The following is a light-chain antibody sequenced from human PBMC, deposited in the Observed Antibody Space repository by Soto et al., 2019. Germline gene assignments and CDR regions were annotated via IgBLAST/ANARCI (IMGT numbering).Light chain of an antibody. Sequence: QSALTQPRSVSGSPGQSVTISCTGTSSDVGGYNYVSWYQQHPGKAPKLMIYDVRKRPSGVPDRFSGSKSDNTASLTISGLQAEDEADYYCCSYAGRYTYVFGTGTKVTVL. V-gene: IGLV2-11*01. CDR3: CSYAGRYTYV. J-gene: IGLJ1*01. CDR2: DVR. CDR1: SSDVGGYNY.